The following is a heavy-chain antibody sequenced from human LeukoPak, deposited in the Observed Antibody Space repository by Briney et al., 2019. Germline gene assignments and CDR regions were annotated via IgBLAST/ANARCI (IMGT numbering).Heavy chain of an antibody. D-gene: IGHD5/OR15-5a*01. CDR1: GFTFSDFW. Sequence: GGSLRLSCVASGFTFSDFWMTWFRQAPGKGLEWVANIKQDGSVRYYVDSVKGRFTISRDNTKNSLYLEMNSLRAEDTAVYYCLPLYAYFDYWGQGALVTVSS. V-gene: IGHV3-7*01. CDR2: IKQDGSVR. J-gene: IGHJ4*02. CDR3: LPLYAYFDY.